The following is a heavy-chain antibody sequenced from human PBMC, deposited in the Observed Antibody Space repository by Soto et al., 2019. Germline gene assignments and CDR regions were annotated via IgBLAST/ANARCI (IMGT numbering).Heavy chain of an antibody. Sequence: GGSLRLSCAASGFTFSNYAMSWVRQAPGKGLEWVSAISGSGGSTYYADSVKGRFTISRDNSKNTLYLQMNSLRAEDTAVYYCAKDGITMVRGVIMGAFDIWGQGTMVTVSS. D-gene: IGHD3-10*01. CDR1: GFTFSNYA. CDR2: ISGSGGST. CDR3: AKDGITMVRGVIMGAFDI. V-gene: IGHV3-23*01. J-gene: IGHJ3*02.